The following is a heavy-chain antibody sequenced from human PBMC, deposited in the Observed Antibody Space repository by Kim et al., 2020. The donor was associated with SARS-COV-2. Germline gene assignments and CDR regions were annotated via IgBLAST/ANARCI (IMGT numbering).Heavy chain of an antibody. CDR2: IVVGSGNT. Sequence: SVKVSCKASGFTFTSSAVQWVRQARGQRLEWIGWIVVGSGNTNYAQKFQERVTITRDMSTSTAYMELSSLRSEDTAVYYCAASREFGYDFWSGYYNIWFDPWGQGTLVTVSS. CDR1: GFTFTSSA. J-gene: IGHJ5*02. CDR3: AASREFGYDFWSGYYNIWFDP. D-gene: IGHD3-3*01. V-gene: IGHV1-58*01.